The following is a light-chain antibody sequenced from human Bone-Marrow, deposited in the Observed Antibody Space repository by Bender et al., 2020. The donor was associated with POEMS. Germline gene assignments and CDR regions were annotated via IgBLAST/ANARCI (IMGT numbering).Light chain of an antibody. CDR1: SNDIGSYNY. V-gene: IGLV2-14*03. CDR2: DVS. J-gene: IGLJ2*01. CDR3: ISYSSTDTPWA. Sequence: QSGLAQPASVSGSPGQSITISCTGTSNDIGSYNYVSWYQQHPGKAPKVMIYDVSNRPSGVSNRFSGSKSGNTASLTISGLQAEDEAHYHCISYSSTDTPWAFGGGTQLTVL.